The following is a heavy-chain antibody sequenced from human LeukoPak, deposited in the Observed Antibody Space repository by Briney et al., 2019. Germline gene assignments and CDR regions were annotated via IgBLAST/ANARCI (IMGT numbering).Heavy chain of an antibody. CDR1: GYTYTTDG. J-gene: IGHJ4*02. D-gene: IGHD1-7*01. CDR2: IDTYSGKT. CDR3: ARGGGPGNYPFDF. Sequence: GASVKVSCKASGYTYTTDGISWVRQAPGQGLEWMGWIDTYSGKTNYAQKFQGRVTMTSDTSTSTAYMELRSLRSDDTAVYYCARGGGPGNYPFDFWGQGTLVTVSS. V-gene: IGHV1-18*01.